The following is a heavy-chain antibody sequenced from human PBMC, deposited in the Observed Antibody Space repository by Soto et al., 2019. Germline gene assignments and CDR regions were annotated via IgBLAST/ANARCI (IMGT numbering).Heavy chain of an antibody. J-gene: IGHJ4*02. CDR1: GGSISSSNW. CDR3: AREGRIVGATTKTHFDY. D-gene: IGHD1-26*01. Sequence: PSETLSLTCAVSGGSISSSNWWSWVRQPPGKGLEWIGEIYHSGSTNYNPSLKSRVTISVDKSKNQFSLKLSSVTAADTAVYYCAREGRIVGATTKTHFDYWGQGTLVTVSS. V-gene: IGHV4-4*02. CDR2: IYHSGST.